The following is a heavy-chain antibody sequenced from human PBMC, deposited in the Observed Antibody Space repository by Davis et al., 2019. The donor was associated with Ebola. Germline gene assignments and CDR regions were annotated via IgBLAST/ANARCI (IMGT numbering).Heavy chain of an antibody. V-gene: IGHV4-34*01. CDR2: INHSGST. CDR3: ARGHRYCSSTSCNAAQYYYYYYGMDV. CDR1: GFTFSGYY. Sequence: GSLRLSCAASGFTFSGYYWSWIRQPPGKGLEWIGEINHSGSTNYNPSLKSRVTISVDTSKNQFSLKLSSVTAADTAVYYCARGHRYCSSTSCNAAQYYYYYYGMDVWGQGTTVTVSS. J-gene: IGHJ6*02. D-gene: IGHD2-2*01.